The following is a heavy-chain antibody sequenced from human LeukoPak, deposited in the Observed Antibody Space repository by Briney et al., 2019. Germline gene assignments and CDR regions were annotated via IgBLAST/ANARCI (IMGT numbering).Heavy chain of an antibody. CDR1: GYTFTSYA. D-gene: IGHD3-10*01. CDR3: ARGPYYYGSGSYYSRHSYYYYYYMDV. Sequence: SVKVSCKASGYTFTSYAISWVRQAPGQGLEWMGGIIPIFGTANYAQKFQGRVTITADESTSTAYMGLSSLRSEDTAVYYCARGPYYYGSGSYYSRHSYYYYYYMDVWGKGTTVTISS. CDR2: IIPIFGTA. V-gene: IGHV1-69*13. J-gene: IGHJ6*03.